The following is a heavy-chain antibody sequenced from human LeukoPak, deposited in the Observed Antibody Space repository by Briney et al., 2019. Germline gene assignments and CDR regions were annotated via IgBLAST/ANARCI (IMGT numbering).Heavy chain of an antibody. J-gene: IGHJ4*02. D-gene: IGHD5-18*01. V-gene: IGHV3-13*01. CDR1: GFTFGIND. CDR3: ARGGKTAMADY. CDR2: VDTVGDK. Sequence: SGGSLRLSCTASGFTFGINDMHWVRQATGKGLEWVSGVDTVGDKYYADSVKGRFIISREDAKNSVYLQMNSLRAGDTAVYYCARGGKTAMADYWGQGTLVTVSS.